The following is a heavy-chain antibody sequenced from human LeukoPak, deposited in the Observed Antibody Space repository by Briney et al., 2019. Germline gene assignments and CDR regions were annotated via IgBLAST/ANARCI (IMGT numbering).Heavy chain of an antibody. CDR2: IVVGSGNT. CDR1: GFTFTSSA. J-gene: IGHJ4*02. CDR3: AACGLYSLTRSCDY. V-gene: IGHV1-58*02. Sequence: GASVKVSCKASGFTFTSSAMQWVRQARGQRLEWIGWIVVGSGNTNYAQKFQERVTITRDMSTSTAYMELSSLRSEDTAVYYCAACGLYSLTRSCDYWGQGTLVAVSS. D-gene: IGHD3-3*01.